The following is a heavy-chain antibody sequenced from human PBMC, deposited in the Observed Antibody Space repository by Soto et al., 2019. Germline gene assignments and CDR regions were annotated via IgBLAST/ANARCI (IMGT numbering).Heavy chain of an antibody. V-gene: IGHV4-39*01. D-gene: IGHD6-13*01. CDR1: GGSISSSSYY. J-gene: IGHJ6*03. Sequence: SETLSLTCTVSGGSISSSSYYWGWIRQPPGKGLEWIGSIYYSGSTYYNPSLKSRVTISVDTSKNQFSLKLSSVTAADTAVYYCASGPVAAAGPYYYYYYMDVWGKGTTVTVSS. CDR3: ASGPVAAAGPYYYYYYMDV. CDR2: IYYSGST.